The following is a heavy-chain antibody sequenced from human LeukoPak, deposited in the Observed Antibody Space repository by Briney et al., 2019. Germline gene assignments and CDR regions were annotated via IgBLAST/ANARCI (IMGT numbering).Heavy chain of an antibody. Sequence: GASVKVSCKASGYTFTGYYMHWVRQAPGQGLEWMGWINPNSGGTNYAQKFQGRVTMTRDTSISTAYMELSRLRSDDTAVYYCARSYSSGYYYALGPSDPWGQGTLVTVSS. CDR2: INPNSGGT. CDR3: ARSYSSGYYYALGPSDP. CDR1: GYTFTGYY. D-gene: IGHD3-22*01. J-gene: IGHJ5*02. V-gene: IGHV1-2*02.